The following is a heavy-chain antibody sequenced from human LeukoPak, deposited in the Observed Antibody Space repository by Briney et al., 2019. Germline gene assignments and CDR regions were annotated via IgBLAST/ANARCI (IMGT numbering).Heavy chain of an antibody. CDR1: GGSISSSSYY. CDR3: ARSSESYDRSGYYSYYFDY. CDR2: IYYSGST. D-gene: IGHD3-22*01. Sequence: PSETLSLTCTVSGGSISSSSYYWGWIRQPPGKGLEWIGNIYYSGSTYYNPSLESRVTMSLDTSKNQFSLKLSSVTAADTAVYYCARSSESYDRSGYYSYYFDYWGQGTLVTVSS. J-gene: IGHJ4*02. V-gene: IGHV4-39*07.